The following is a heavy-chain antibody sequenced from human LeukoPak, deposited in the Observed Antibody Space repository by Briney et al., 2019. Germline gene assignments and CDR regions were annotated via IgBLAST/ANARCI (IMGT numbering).Heavy chain of an antibody. D-gene: IGHD6-6*01. J-gene: IGHJ4*02. CDR1: GGSISSSSHY. Sequence: NPSETLSLTCTVSGGSISSSSHYWGWIRQPPGKGLEWIGSIYYSGSTYYNPSLESRVTISVDTSKNQFSLKVSSVTAADTAVYYCARRGASSSEEYWGQGTLVIVSS. V-gene: IGHV4-39*01. CDR2: IYYSGST. CDR3: ARRGASSSEEY.